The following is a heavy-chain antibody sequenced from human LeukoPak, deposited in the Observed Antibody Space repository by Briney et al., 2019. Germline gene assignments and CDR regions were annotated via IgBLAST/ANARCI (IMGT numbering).Heavy chain of an antibody. Sequence: ASVTVSCKASGYTFTSYGISWVRQAPGQGLEWMGWISAYNGNTNYAQKLQGRVTMTTDTSTSTAYVELRSLRSDDTAVYYCARGPLDYDSSEYERNWFDPWGQGTLVTVSS. D-gene: IGHD3-22*01. J-gene: IGHJ5*02. CDR2: ISAYNGNT. V-gene: IGHV1-18*01. CDR1: GYTFTSYG. CDR3: ARGPLDYDSSEYERNWFDP.